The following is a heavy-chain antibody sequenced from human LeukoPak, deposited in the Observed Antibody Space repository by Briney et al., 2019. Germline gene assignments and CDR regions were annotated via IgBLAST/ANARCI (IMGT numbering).Heavy chain of an antibody. D-gene: IGHD3-10*01. J-gene: IGHJ6*02. CDR3: ARPFPPGENYGMDV. V-gene: IGHV4-59*11. Sequence: PSETLSLTCTVSGDSIGSHYWSWIRQPPGKGLEWIGYIFYVGSTNYNPSLKSRVTISVDTSKNQFSLKLNSVTAADTAVYYCARPFPPGENYGMDVWGQGTTVTVSS. CDR2: IFYVGST. CDR1: GDSIGSHY.